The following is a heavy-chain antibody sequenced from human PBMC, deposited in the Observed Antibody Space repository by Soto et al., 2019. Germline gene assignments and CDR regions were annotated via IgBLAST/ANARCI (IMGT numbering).Heavy chain of an antibody. CDR2: IYHSGSA. J-gene: IGHJ4*02. Sequence: PSETLSLTCLVSGQYIKSNFWWAWVRQSPGKDLEWIGEIYHSGSAIYTPSLKSRVTISVHTSNSQFSLELSSVTAADTAVYYCARGLITGSHYSGGWYYFDSWGQGTQVTVSS. V-gene: IGHV4-4*02. CDR1: GQYIKSNFW. D-gene: IGHD6-19*01. CDR3: ARGLITGSHYSGGWYYFDS.